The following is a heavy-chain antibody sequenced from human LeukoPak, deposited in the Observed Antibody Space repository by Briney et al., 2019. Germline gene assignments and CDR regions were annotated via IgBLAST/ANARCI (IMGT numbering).Heavy chain of an antibody. Sequence: KSSETLSLTCTVSGGSISSGDYYWSWIRQPPGKGLEWFGYIYYSGSTYYNPSLKSRVTISVDTSKNQFSLKLSSVTAADTAVYYCARGPSSYDSSAFDYWGQGTLVTVSS. V-gene: IGHV4-30-4*01. J-gene: IGHJ4*02. CDR2: IYYSGST. CDR1: GGSISSGDYY. CDR3: ARGPSSYDSSAFDY. D-gene: IGHD3-22*01.